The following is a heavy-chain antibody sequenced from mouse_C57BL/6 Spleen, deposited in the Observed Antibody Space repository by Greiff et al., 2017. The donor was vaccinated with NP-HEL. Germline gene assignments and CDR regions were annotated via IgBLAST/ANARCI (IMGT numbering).Heavy chain of an antibody. Sequence: EVQLQQSGPELVKPGASVKISCKASGYTFTDYYMNWVKQSHGKSLEWIGDINPNNGGTSYNQKFKGKATLTVDKSSSTAYMELRSLTSEDSAVYYCASDSFYYYGSSFYFDYWGQGTTLTVSS. V-gene: IGHV1-26*01. CDR2: INPNNGGT. D-gene: IGHD1-1*01. CDR1: GYTFTDYY. J-gene: IGHJ2*01. CDR3: ASDSFYYYGSSFYFDY.